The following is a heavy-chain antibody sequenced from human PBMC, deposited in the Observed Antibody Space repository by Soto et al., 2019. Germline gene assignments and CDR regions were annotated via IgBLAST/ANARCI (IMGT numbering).Heavy chain of an antibody. D-gene: IGHD2-15*01. CDR2: IYYSGST. CDR3: ARKEDCSGGSCYGPRFDP. CDR1: GVSISFYY. V-gene: IGHV4-30-4*01. Sequence: SETLSLTCTVSGVSISFYYWSWIRQPPGKGLEWIGYIYYSGSTYYNPSLKSRVTISVDTSKNQFSLKLSSVTAADTAVYYCARKEDCSGGSCYGPRFDPWGQGTLVTVSS. J-gene: IGHJ5*02.